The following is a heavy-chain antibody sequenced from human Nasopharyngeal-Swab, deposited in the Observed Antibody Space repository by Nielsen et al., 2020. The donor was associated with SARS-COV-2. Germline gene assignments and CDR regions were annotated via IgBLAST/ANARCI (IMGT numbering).Heavy chain of an antibody. Sequence: SETLSLTCAVYGGSFSGYYWSWIRQPPGKGLEWIGEINHSGSTNYNPSLKSRVTISVDTSKNQFSLKLSFVTAADTAVYYCARGRVGATSKKNWFDPWGQGTLVTVSS. J-gene: IGHJ5*02. CDR1: GGSFSGYY. D-gene: IGHD1-26*01. V-gene: IGHV4-34*01. CDR3: ARGRVGATSKKNWFDP. CDR2: INHSGST.